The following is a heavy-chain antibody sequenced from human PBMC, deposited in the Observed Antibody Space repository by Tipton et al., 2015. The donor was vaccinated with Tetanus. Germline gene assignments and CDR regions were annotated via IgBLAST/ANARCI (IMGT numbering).Heavy chain of an antibody. D-gene: IGHD3-22*01. CDR2: ISSSSSTI. V-gene: IGHV3-48*02. J-gene: IGHJ3*02. CDR3: ARDHYYDSSVLPYYAFDI. CDR1: GFTFSSYS. Sequence: CAASGFTFSSYSMNWVRQAPGKGLEWVSYISSSSSTIYYADSVKGRFTISRDNAKNSLYLQMNSLRDEDTAVYYCARDHYYDSSVLPYYAFDIWGQGTMVTVSS.